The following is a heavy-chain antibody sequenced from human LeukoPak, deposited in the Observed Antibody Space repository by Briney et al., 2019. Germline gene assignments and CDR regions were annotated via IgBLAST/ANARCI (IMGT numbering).Heavy chain of an antibody. D-gene: IGHD3-3*01. CDR3: AKVITIFGVVSPNPDY. CDR1: GFTFSSYA. Sequence: GGSLRLSCAASGFTFSSYAMSWVRQAPGKGLEWVSAISGSGGSTYYADSVKGRFTISRDNSKNTLYLQMNSLRAEDTAVYYCAKVITIFGVVSPNPDYWGQGTLVTVSS. V-gene: IGHV3-23*01. J-gene: IGHJ4*02. CDR2: ISGSGGST.